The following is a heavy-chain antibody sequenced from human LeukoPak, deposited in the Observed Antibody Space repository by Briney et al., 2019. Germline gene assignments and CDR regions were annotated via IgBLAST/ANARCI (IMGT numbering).Heavy chain of an antibody. Sequence: SETLSLTCAVYGGSFSGYYWSWIRQPPGKGLEWIGEINHSGSTNYNPSLKSRVTISVDTSKNQFSLKLSSVTAADTAVYYCASLRILDDYGDYSYWGQGTLVTVSS. CDR3: ASLRILDDYGDYSY. J-gene: IGHJ4*02. CDR1: GGSFSGYY. D-gene: IGHD4-17*01. V-gene: IGHV4-34*01. CDR2: INHSGST.